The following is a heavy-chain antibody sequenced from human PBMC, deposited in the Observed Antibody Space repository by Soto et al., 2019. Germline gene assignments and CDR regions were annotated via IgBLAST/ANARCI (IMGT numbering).Heavy chain of an antibody. J-gene: IGHJ4*02. Sequence: EVQLLESGGGLAQPGGSLRLSCAASAFTFSSYAMSWVRQAPGKGLEWVSAVSGSGDSTYYADSVKGPFTISRDNSKNTLYLQMNSLRAEDTAVYYCAKGRASDCPGCTQDYWGQGTLVTVSS. CDR1: AFTFSSYA. V-gene: IGHV3-23*01. CDR3: AKGRASDCPGCTQDY. CDR2: VSGSGDST. D-gene: IGHD2-21*02.